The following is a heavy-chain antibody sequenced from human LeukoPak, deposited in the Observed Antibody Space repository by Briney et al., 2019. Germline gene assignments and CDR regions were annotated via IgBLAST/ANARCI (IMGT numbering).Heavy chain of an antibody. J-gene: IGHJ4*02. Sequence: ASVKVSCKASGYTFTSYGISWVRQAPGQGLEWMGWISASNGNTDYAQKLQGRVTMTTDTSTSTAYMELRSLRSDDTAVYYCARDGARYFDWFAADYWGQGTLVTVSS. CDR1: GYTFTSYG. V-gene: IGHV1-18*01. CDR3: ARDGARYFDWFAADY. CDR2: ISASNGNT. D-gene: IGHD3-9*01.